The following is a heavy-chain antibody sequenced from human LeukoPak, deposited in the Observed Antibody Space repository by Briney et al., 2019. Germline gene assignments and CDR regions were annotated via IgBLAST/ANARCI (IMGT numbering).Heavy chain of an antibody. J-gene: IGHJ4*02. V-gene: IGHV3-9*01. D-gene: IGHD6-19*01. CDR3: AKDMRSAVAATFDY. Sequence: GRSLRLSCAASGFTFDDYAMHWVRQAPGKGLEWVSGISWSSGSIGYADSVKGRFTISRDNAKNSLYLQMNSLRAEDTALYYCAKDMRSAVAATFDYWGQGTLVTVSS. CDR1: GFTFDDYA. CDR2: ISWSSGSI.